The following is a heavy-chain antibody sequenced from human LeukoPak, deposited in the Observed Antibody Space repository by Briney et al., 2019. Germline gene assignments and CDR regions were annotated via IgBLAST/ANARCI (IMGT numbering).Heavy chain of an antibody. V-gene: IGHV1-18*01. Sequence: ASVKVSCKASGYTFTSYGISWVRQAPGQGLEWMGWISAYNGNTNYAQKLQGRVTMTTDTSTSTAYMELRSLRSDDTAVYYCARGHYDFWSGYPSGYMDVWGKGTTVTVSS. D-gene: IGHD3-3*01. CDR1: GYTFTSYG. J-gene: IGHJ6*03. CDR3: ARGHYDFWSGYPSGYMDV. CDR2: ISAYNGNT.